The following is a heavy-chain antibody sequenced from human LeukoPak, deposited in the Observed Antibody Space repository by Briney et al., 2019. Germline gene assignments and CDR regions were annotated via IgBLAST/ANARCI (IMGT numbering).Heavy chain of an antibody. V-gene: IGHV5-51*01. D-gene: IGHD6-13*01. CDR2: IYPGDSDT. CDR1: GYSFTSYW. J-gene: IGHJ4*02. Sequence: GASLQISCKGSGYSFTSYWIGWVRQLPGKGLEWMGIIYPGDSDTRYSPSFQGQVTISADKSVSTAYLQWSSLKASDTAMYYCARRYSSSWYDVDYWGQGTLVTVSS. CDR3: ARRYSSSWYDVDY.